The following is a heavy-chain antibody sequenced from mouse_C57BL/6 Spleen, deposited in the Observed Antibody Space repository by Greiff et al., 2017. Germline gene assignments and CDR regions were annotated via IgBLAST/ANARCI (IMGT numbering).Heavy chain of an antibody. J-gene: IGHJ4*01. V-gene: IGHV1-69*01. CDR3: ARGYGSSYGYAMDY. D-gene: IGHD1-1*01. CDR2: IDPSDSYT. Sequence: QVQLQQPGAELVMPGASVKLSCKASGYTFTSYWMQWVKQRPGQGLEWIGEIDPSDSYTNYNQKFKGKSTLTVDKSSSAAYMQLSSLTAEDSAFYYCARGYGSSYGYAMDYWGQGTSVTVSS. CDR1: GYTFTSYW.